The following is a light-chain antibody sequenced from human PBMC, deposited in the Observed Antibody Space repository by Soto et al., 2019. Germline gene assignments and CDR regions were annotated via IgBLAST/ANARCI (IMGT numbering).Light chain of an antibody. J-gene: IGLJ1*01. CDR1: KLGDKY. V-gene: IGLV3-1*01. CDR3: QAWDSSTNYV. CDR2: QDS. Sequence: SYDLTQPPSVSVSPGQTASITCSGDKLGDKYACWYQQKTGQSPVLVIYQDSKRPSGIPERFSGSNSGNTATLTISGTQAMDEADYYCQAWDSSTNYVFGTGTKVTVL.